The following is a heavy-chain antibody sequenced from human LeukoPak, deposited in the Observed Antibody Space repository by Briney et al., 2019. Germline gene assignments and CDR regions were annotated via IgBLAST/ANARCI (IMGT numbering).Heavy chain of an antibody. V-gene: IGHV5-51*01. Sequence: GESLKISCKGSGYIFTNYWIGWVRQMPGKGLEWMGIIYPGDSDTRYSPSFQGQVTISADKSISTAYLQWSSLKASDTAMYYCARETGYSSSWKAFDIWGQGTMVTVSS. CDR3: ARETGYSSSWKAFDI. D-gene: IGHD6-13*01. CDR1: GYIFTNYW. CDR2: IYPGDSDT. J-gene: IGHJ3*02.